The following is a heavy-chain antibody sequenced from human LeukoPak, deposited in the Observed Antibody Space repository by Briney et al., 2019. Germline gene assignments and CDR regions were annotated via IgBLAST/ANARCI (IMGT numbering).Heavy chain of an antibody. D-gene: IGHD5-12*01. CDR3: ARYVDVTDAFDI. V-gene: IGHV1-2*02. CDR2: INPNSGGT. CDR1: GYTFTGYY. J-gene: IGHJ3*02. Sequence: RASVTVSCKASGYTFTGYYMHWVRQAPGQGLEWMGWINPNSGGTSYAQKFQGRVTMTRDTSIGTAYMELSRLRSDDTAVYYCARYVDVTDAFDIWGQGTMVTVSS.